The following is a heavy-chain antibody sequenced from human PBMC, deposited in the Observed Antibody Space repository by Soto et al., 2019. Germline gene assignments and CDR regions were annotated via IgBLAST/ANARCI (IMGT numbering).Heavy chain of an antibody. V-gene: IGHV3-48*03. D-gene: IGHD3-10*01. J-gene: IGHJ4*02. CDR1: GFTFSRFE. CDR3: TRAAWFPYLSFY. CDR2: ISSSGSTA. Sequence: GGSLRLSCAASGFTFSRFELHWVRQAPGKGLEWISYISSSGSTAYYASSVEGRFTISRDNADNSVYLQMDSLRAEDTALYYCTRAAWFPYLSFYWGQGALVTVSS.